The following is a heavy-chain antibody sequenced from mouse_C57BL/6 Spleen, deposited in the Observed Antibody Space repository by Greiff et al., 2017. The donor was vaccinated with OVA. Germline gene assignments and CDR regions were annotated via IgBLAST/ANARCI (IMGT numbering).Heavy chain of an antibody. V-gene: IGHV14-3*01. CDR3: ARYGDGDYYAMDY. CDR2: IDPANGNT. CDR1: GFNIQNTY. Sequence: EVKLVESVAELVRPGASVKLSCTASGFNIQNTYMHWVKQRPEQGLEWIGRIDPANGNTKYAPKFQGKATITADTSANTAYLQLSSLTSEDTAIYYCARYGDGDYYAMDYWGQGTSVTVSS. D-gene: IGHD2-13*01. J-gene: IGHJ4*01.